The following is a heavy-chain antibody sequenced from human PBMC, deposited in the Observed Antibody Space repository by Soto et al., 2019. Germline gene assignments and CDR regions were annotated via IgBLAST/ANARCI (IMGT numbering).Heavy chain of an antibody. CDR3: ARGFGRFNY. V-gene: IGHV3-48*03. Sequence: EVQLLESGGGLGQPGGSLRLSCGVSGFTFNDFEMNWVRQAPGKGLAWLAYIDGSGTTKKYADSVRGRLTISRDNPNNSLFLQISSLRAADTAISYCARGFGRFNYWGQGTLVSVSS. CDR2: IDGSGTTK. J-gene: IGHJ4*02. CDR1: GFTFNDFE. D-gene: IGHD3-10*01.